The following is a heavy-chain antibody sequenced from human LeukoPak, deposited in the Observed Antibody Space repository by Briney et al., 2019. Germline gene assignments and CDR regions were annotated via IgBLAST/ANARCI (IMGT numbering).Heavy chain of an antibody. Sequence: GGSLRLSCAASGFTFSSYAMSWVRQAPGKGLEWVSAINGSGGSTYYADSVKGRFTISRDNAKNTLYLQMNSLRAEDTAVYYCARDGVVTYAIPIDYWGQGTLVTVSS. J-gene: IGHJ4*02. D-gene: IGHD2-21*01. CDR2: INGSGGST. V-gene: IGHV3-23*01. CDR1: GFTFSSYA. CDR3: ARDGVVTYAIPIDY.